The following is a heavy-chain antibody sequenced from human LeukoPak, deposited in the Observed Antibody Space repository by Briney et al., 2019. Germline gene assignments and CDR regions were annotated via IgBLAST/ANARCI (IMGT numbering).Heavy chain of an antibody. D-gene: IGHD7-27*01. Sequence: GGSLRLSCAASGFTFSSYAMSWVRQAPGKGLEWVSSISGSGGSTYYADSVKGRFTISRDTSKNTLYLQMNSLRVEDTAVYYCAKDRPANWGYYFDYWGQGTLVTVSS. CDR1: GFTFSSYA. J-gene: IGHJ4*02. CDR3: AKDRPANWGYYFDY. V-gene: IGHV3-23*01. CDR2: ISGSGGST.